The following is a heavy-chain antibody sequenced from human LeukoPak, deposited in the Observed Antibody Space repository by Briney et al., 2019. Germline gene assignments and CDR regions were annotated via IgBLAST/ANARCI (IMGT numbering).Heavy chain of an antibody. D-gene: IGHD3-22*01. J-gene: IGHJ4*02. CDR3: ARASIRYYDSSAYSH. CDR2: IYYSGST. Sequence: SQTLSLTCTVSGGSISSSSYYWGWIRQPPGKGLEWIGSIYYSGSTYYNPSLKSRVTISVDTSKNQFSLKLSSVTAADTAMYYCARASIRYYDSSAYSHWGQGALVTVSS. CDR1: GGSISSSSYY. V-gene: IGHV4-39*07.